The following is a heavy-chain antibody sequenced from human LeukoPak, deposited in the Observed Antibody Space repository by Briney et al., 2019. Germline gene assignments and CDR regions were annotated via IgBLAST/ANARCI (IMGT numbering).Heavy chain of an antibody. CDR2: ISGSGGST. CDR1: GFTFSSYG. CDR3: AKDFRGGSGSIDY. D-gene: IGHD3-10*01. V-gene: IGHV3-23*01. Sequence: GGSLRLSCAASGFTFSSYGMSWVRQAPGKGLEWVSAISGSGGSTYYADSVKGRFTISRDNSKNTLYLQMNSLRAEDTAVYYCAKDFRGGSGSIDYWGQGTLVTVSS. J-gene: IGHJ4*02.